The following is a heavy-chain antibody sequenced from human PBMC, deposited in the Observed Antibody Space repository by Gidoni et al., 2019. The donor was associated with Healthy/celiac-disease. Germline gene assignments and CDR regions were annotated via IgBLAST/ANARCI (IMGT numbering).Heavy chain of an antibody. D-gene: IGHD6-13*01. CDR3: ARSGYSSSWYRVDY. Sequence: QLQLQESGPGLVQPSETLSLTCTVSGGSISSSSYYWGWIRQPPGKGLEWIGSIYYSGSTYYNPSLKSRVTISVDTSKNQFSLKLSSVTAADTAVYYCARSGYSSSWYRVDYWGQGTLVTVSS. J-gene: IGHJ4*02. CDR2: IYYSGST. CDR1: GGSISSSSYY. V-gene: IGHV4-39*01.